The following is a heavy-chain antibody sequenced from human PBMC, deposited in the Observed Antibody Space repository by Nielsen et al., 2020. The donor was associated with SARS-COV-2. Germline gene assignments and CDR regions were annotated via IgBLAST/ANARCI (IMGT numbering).Heavy chain of an antibody. CDR1: DGSLSGHY. J-gene: IGHJ2*01. V-gene: IGHV4-34*01. D-gene: IGHD3-3*01. CDR3: ARDGASGRFYDWLSHFDL. Sequence: SETLSLTCAVSDGSLSGHYWTWIRQPPGTGLEWIGEVSHSGSTNTNPSLKSRVTISVDTSKSQFSLKLRSVTAADTAVYYCARDGASGRFYDWLSHFDLWGRGTLVTVPS. CDR2: VSHSGST.